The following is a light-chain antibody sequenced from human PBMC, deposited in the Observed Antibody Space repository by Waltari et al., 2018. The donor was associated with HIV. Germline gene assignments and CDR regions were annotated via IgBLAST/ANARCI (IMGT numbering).Light chain of an antibody. V-gene: IGKV3-15*01. CDR3: QQYNNWWS. CDR2: DAS. Sequence: EIVMTQSPATLSVSPGERATLSCRASQSVRSNLAWYQQKPGQAPRLLIYDASTRATGLPARFSGSGSGTEFTLTISILQSEDFAIYYCQQYNNWWSFGQGTKVEIK. J-gene: IGKJ1*01. CDR1: QSVRSN.